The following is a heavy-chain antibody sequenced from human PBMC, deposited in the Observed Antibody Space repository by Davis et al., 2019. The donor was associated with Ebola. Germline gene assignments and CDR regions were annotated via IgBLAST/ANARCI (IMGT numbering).Heavy chain of an antibody. CDR2: IYYSGST. CDR3: ARRPVSPDSHYSAMDV. Sequence: PSETLSLTCTVSGGSISTSNYYWGWIRQPPGKGLEWIGSIYYSGSTYYNPSLESRVTISVDTSKNQFSLKLSSVTAADTAVYYCARRPVSPDSHYSAMDVWGKGTTVTVSS. J-gene: IGHJ6*04. D-gene: IGHD3-10*01. CDR1: GGSISTSNYY. V-gene: IGHV4-39*01.